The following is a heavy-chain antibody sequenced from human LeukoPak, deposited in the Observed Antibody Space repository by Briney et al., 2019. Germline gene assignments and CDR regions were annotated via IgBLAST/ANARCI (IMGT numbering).Heavy chain of an antibody. D-gene: IGHD5-24*01. CDR1: GASISTSRLY. J-gene: IGHJ4*02. Sequence: KPSETLSLTCSVSGASISTSRLYGGWIRQPPGKDLEWIASVDYTGETYYNPSLMGRVSISVDTSKNQFFLRLTTVSAADTAVYYCVRVRGRDGYFDTWGRGTLVTVSS. CDR2: VDYTGET. CDR3: VRVRGRDGYFDT. V-gene: IGHV4-39*07.